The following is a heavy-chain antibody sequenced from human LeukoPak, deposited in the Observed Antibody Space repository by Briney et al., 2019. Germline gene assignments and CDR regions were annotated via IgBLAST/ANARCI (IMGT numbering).Heavy chain of an antibody. CDR2: IYSGGST. CDR1: GFTFSSNY. CDR3: ARWSTDFWSGYYMGYFDY. Sequence: PGGSLRLSCAASGFTFSSNYMSWVRQAPGKGLEWVSVIYSGGSTYYADSVKGRFTISRDNSKNTLCLQMNSLRAEDTAVYYCARWSTDFWSGYYMGYFDYWGQVTLVTVSS. D-gene: IGHD3-3*01. V-gene: IGHV3-66*02. J-gene: IGHJ4*02.